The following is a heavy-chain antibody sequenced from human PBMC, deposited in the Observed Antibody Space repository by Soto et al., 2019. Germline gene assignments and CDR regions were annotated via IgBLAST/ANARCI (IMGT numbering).Heavy chain of an antibody. CDR3: ARNLGYCSGISCDPEYYFDF. J-gene: IGHJ4*02. Sequence: VASVKVSCKASGYTFTGYYMHWVRQAPGQGLEWMGWINPNSGGTNYAQKFQGWVTMTRDTSISTAYMELSRLRSDDTAVYYCARNLGYCSGISCDPEYYFDFCGQGTLVTFSS. V-gene: IGHV1-2*04. CDR2: INPNSGGT. D-gene: IGHD2-15*01. CDR1: GYTFTGYY.